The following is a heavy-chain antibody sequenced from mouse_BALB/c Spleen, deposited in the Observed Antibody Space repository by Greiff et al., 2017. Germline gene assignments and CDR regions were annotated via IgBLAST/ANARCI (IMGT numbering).Heavy chain of an antibody. CDR1: GYSITSDYA. J-gene: IGHJ4*01. CDR3: ARRAMITTGAMDY. Sequence: EVKLVESGPGLVKPSQSLSLTCTVTGYSITSDYAWNWIRQFPGNKLEWMGYISYSGSTSYNPSLKSRISITRDTSKNQFFLQLNSVTTEDTATYYCARRAMITTGAMDYWGQGTSVTVSS. CDR2: ISYSGST. D-gene: IGHD2-4*01. V-gene: IGHV3-2*02.